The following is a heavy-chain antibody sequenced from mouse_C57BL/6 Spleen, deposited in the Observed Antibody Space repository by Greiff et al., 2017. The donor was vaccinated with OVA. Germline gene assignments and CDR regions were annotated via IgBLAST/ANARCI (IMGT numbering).Heavy chain of an antibody. J-gene: IGHJ3*01. V-gene: IGHV2-4*01. CDR2: IWSGGST. Sequence: VQLVESGPGLVQPSQSLSITCTVSGFSLTSYGVHWVRQPPGKGLEWLGVIWSGGSTDYNAAFISRLSISKDNSKSQVFFKMNSLQADDTAIYYCATNYDWFAYWGQGTLVTVSA. D-gene: IGHD2-4*01. CDR1: GFSLTSYG. CDR3: ATNYDWFAY.